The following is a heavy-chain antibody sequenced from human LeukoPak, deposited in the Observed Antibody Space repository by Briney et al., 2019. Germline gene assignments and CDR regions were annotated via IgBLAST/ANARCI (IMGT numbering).Heavy chain of an antibody. J-gene: IGHJ6*04. V-gene: IGHV3-21*01. CDR2: ISSGSVYI. CDR3: AELGITMIGGV. Sequence: GGSLRLSCAASRFTFSDYSMNWVRQAPGKGLQWVASISSGSVYIYYADSMKGRFTISRDNAKNSLYLQMNSLRAEDTAVYYCAELGITMIGGVWGKGTTVTISS. CDR1: RFTFSDYS. D-gene: IGHD3-10*02.